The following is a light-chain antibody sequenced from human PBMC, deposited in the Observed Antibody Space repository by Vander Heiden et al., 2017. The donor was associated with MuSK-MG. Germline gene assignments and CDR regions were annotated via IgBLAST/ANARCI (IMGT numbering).Light chain of an antibody. Sequence: IQMTQSPSPLSASVGDRVTITCRASQSISSWLAWYQQKPGKAPKLLIYKASTLESGVPSRFSGSGSGTEFTLTISSLQPDDFATYYCQQYNSYSWTFGPGTKVEI. CDR3: QQYNSYSWT. CDR2: KAS. V-gene: IGKV1-5*03. CDR1: QSISSW. J-gene: IGKJ1*01.